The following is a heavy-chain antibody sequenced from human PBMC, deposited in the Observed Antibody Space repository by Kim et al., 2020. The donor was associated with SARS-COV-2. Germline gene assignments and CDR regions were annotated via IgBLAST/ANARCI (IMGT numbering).Heavy chain of an antibody. CDR2: INPNSGGT. CDR1: GYTFTSYY. Sequence: ASVKVSCKASGYTFTSYYMHWVRQAPGEGLEWMGWINPNSGGTKYAEKFQGRVTMTRDTSISTAYMELNSLTSDDTAVYYCARGGDMATKRPHDYWGQGALVTVSS. CDR3: ARGGDMATKRPHDY. V-gene: IGHV1-2*02. D-gene: IGHD3-16*01. J-gene: IGHJ4*02.